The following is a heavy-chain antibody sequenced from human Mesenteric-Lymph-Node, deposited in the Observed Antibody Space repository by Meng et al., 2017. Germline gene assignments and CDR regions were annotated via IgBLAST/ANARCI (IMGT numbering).Heavy chain of an antibody. Sequence: GESLKISCAASGFTFDDYGMSWVRQAPGKGLEWVSGINWNGGSTGYADSVKGRFTISRDNAKNSLYLQMNSLRAEDTALYYCARTDYSSGWYVPDYWGQGTLVTVSS. CDR2: INWNGGST. D-gene: IGHD6-19*01. CDR1: GFTFDDYG. V-gene: IGHV3-20*04. J-gene: IGHJ4*02. CDR3: ARTDYSSGWYVPDY.